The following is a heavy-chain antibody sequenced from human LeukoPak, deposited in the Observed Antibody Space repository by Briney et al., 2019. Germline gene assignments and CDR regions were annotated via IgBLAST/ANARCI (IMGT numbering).Heavy chain of an antibody. Sequence: GASVKVSCKASGYTFTGYYMHWLRQAPGQGLEWMGWINPNSGGTNYAQKFQGRVTMTRDTSISTAYMELSRLRSDDTAVYYCARGGMETTVTTRKFDPWGQGTLVTVSS. J-gene: IGHJ5*02. CDR3: ARGGMETTVTTRKFDP. CDR2: INPNSGGT. D-gene: IGHD4-11*01. V-gene: IGHV1-2*02. CDR1: GYTFTGYY.